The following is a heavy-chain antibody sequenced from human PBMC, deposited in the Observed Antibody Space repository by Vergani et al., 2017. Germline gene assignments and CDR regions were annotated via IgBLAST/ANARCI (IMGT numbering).Heavy chain of an antibody. J-gene: IGHJ4*02. V-gene: IGHV3-33*01. CDR3: RGDDIVVVPAAKEDY. D-gene: IGHD2-2*01. CDR1: GFTFSSHG. CDR2: IWYDGSNK. Sequence: QVQLVESEGGVVQPGRSLTLSCVASGFTFSSHGMHWVRQAPGKGLEWVAVIWYDGSNKYYADSVKGRFTISRDNSKNTLYLQMNSLRTEDTAVYYCRGDDIVVVPAAKEDYWGQGTLVTVSS.